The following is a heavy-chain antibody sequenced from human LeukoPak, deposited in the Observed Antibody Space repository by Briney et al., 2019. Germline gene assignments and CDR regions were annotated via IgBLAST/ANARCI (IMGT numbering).Heavy chain of an antibody. J-gene: IGHJ4*02. Sequence: SETLSLTCTVSGYSISSGYYWGWIRQPPGKGLEWIRSIYHSGSTYYNPSLKSRVTISVDTSKNQFSLKLSSVTAADTAVYYCASLVRGVVVIPSYFDYWGQGTLVTVSS. CDR3: ASLVRGVVVIPSYFDY. V-gene: IGHV4-38-2*02. D-gene: IGHD3-22*01. CDR1: GYSISSGYY. CDR2: IYHSGST.